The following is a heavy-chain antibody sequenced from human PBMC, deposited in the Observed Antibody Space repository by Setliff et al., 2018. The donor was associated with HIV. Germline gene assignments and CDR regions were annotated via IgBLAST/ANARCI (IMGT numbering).Heavy chain of an antibody. D-gene: IGHD5-12*01. J-gene: IGHJ4*03. V-gene: IGHV3-66*02. CDR1: GFTVSSNH. CDR2: IYIDGST. Sequence: GGSLRLSCAASGFTVSSNHMSWVRQAPGKGLEWVSVIYIDGSTYYADSVRGRFTISRDNYKNTLYLQMKSLRAEDTAVYYCARMYSGYDWSPAGARTRYFDYWGQGTTVTVSS. CDR3: ARMYSGYDWSPAGARTRYFDY.